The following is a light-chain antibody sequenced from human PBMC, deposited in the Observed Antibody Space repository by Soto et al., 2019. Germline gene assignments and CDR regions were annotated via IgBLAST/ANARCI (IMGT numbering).Light chain of an antibody. CDR2: AVN. CDR3: SSYASSSNV. CDR1: RSDVGGYNY. Sequence: QSVLTQPPSASGCPGQSVAISRTGTRSDVGGYNYVSWDQPNPGKAPKLRIYAVNKRPSGVPHRFSGPRSGTTASATVSGRQVEDEADYSFSSYASSSNVFGTGPKVTVL. J-gene: IGLJ1*01. V-gene: IGLV2-8*01.